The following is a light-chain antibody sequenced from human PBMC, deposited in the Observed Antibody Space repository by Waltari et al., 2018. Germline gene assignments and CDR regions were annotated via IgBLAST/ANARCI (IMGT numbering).Light chain of an antibody. V-gene: IGLV2-14*03. CDR2: AVT. J-gene: IGLJ3*02. CDR1: SSYFGSYTY. Sequence: QSALTQPASVSGSPGQSITLSCTGTSSYFGSYTYVFWYQQHAGKAPKLMLYAVTKRPSGVSTRFSGSKSGNTASLTISGLQAEDEADYYCSSYTGRPIMVFGGGTKLTVL. CDR3: SSYTGRPIMV.